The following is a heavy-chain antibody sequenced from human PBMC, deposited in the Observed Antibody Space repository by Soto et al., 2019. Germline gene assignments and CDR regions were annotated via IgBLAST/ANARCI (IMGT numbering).Heavy chain of an antibody. CDR2: IKGDASEN. CDR3: AKDVR. CDR1: GFTFGTHW. Sequence: EVQLVESGGDLVHPGGSVRLSCAASGFTFGTHWMSWVGQAPGKGLEWVANIKGDASENYYADSVRGRFTISRDNAKSSLYLQMNSLRVEDTAVYYCAKDVRWGQGTLVTVSS. V-gene: IGHV3-7*05. J-gene: IGHJ4*02.